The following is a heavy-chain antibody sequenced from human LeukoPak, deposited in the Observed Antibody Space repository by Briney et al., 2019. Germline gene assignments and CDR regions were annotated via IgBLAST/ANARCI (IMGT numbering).Heavy chain of an antibody. Sequence: EPSETLSLTCTVSGDSISSHYWSWIRQPAGKGLEWIGRIYGYGSTIYNPSLRSRVTMSVDTSKNQFSLRLSSVTAADTAVYYCARGAPSGSYSVFDSWGQGTLVTVSS. D-gene: IGHD1-26*01. CDR3: ARGAPSGSYSVFDS. J-gene: IGHJ4*02. CDR1: GDSISSHY. CDR2: IYGYGST. V-gene: IGHV4-4*07.